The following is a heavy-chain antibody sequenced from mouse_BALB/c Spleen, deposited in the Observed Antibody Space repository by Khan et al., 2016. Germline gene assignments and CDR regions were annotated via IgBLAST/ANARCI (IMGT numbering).Heavy chain of an antibody. CDR1: GDSITSGY. D-gene: IGHD2-3*01. CDR2: ISYSGST. Sequence: EVQLQESGPSLVKPSQTLSLTCSVTGDSITSGYWNWIRKFPGNKLEYMGYISYSGSTYYNPFLESRFSITRATSNNQYYLQLNSVTTEESATYDGATYDGDYGDKWGQGTTLTVSS. V-gene: IGHV3-8*02. J-gene: IGHJ2*01. CDR3: ATYDGDYGDK.